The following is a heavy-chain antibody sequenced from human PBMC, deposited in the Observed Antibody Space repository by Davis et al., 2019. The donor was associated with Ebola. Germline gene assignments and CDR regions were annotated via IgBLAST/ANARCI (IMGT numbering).Heavy chain of an antibody. CDR2: MNPNSGNT. CDR1: GYTFTSNT. CDR3: AFGWEEAFDI. Sequence: ASVKVSCKASGYTFTSNTMHWVRQAPGQGLEWMGWMNPNSGNTGYAQKFQGRVTMTRNTSISTAYMELSSLRSEDTAVYYCAFGWEEAFDIWGQGTMVTVSS. V-gene: IGHV1-8*02. J-gene: IGHJ3*02. D-gene: IGHD1-26*01.